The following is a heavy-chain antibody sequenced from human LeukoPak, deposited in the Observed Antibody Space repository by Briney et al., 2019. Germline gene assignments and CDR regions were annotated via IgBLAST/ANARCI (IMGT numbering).Heavy chain of an antibody. Sequence: GGSLRLSCAASGFTFRSYSMNWVRQAPGKALEWVANINQDGSETYYVDSVEGRFTISRDNTKNSLYLQMNSLRAEDTALYYCARAASTGTVDYWGQGTLVTVSS. J-gene: IGHJ4*02. CDR3: ARAASTGTVDY. D-gene: IGHD6-13*01. V-gene: IGHV3-7*01. CDR1: GFTFRSYS. CDR2: INQDGSET.